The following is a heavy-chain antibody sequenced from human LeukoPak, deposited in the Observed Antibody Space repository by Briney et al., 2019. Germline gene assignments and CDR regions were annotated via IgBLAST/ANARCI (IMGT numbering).Heavy chain of an antibody. Sequence: SETLSLTCTVSGGSISSYYWSWIRQPPGKGLEWIGYIYYSGSTKYNPSLKSRVTISVDTSKNQFSLKLSSVTAADTAVYYCARDVPYGDYAWFDPWGQGTLVTVSS. CDR3: ARDVPYGDYAWFDP. D-gene: IGHD4-17*01. J-gene: IGHJ5*02. V-gene: IGHV4-59*01. CDR2: IYYSGST. CDR1: GGSISSYY.